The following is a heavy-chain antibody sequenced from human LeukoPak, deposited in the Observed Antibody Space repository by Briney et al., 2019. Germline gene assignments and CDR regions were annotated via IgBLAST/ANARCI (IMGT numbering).Heavy chain of an antibody. CDR1: GFTVSSNY. V-gene: IGHV3-53*04. CDR2: IYSGGAT. D-gene: IGHD2/OR15-2a*01. Sequence: GGSLRLSCAASGFTVSSNYMSWVRQAPGKGLEWVSVIYSGGATYYADSVKGRFTISRHNSKNTLYLQMNSLRPEDTAVYYCASMGPTGYFYGLDVWGQGTTVTVSS. CDR3: ASMGPTGYFYGLDV. J-gene: IGHJ6*02.